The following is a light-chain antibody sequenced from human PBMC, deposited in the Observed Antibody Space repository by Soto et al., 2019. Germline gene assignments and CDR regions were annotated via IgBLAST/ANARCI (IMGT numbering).Light chain of an antibody. Sequence: DIQMAQSPSSLSASVGDIVTITSRTSQTISTYLNWYQQKPGKAPKLLIYAASSLQSGVPSRFSGSGSGTDFTLTISSLQPEDFATYYCQQGHSNPITLGQGTRLEIK. CDR3: QQGHSNPIT. V-gene: IGKV1-39*01. CDR2: AAS. CDR1: QTISTY. J-gene: IGKJ5*01.